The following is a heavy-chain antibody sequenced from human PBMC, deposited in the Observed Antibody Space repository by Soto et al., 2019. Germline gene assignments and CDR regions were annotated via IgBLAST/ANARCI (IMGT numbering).Heavy chain of an antibody. V-gene: IGHV4-34*01. Sequence: SETLSLTCAVSGASFSGYFWSWIRQPPGKGLEWIGEINHSGSTNYNPSLKSRVTISVDTSKNQFSLKLSSVTAADTAVYYCARDSPPSLYYDSSGYGRTSYYGMDVWGQGTTVTVSS. J-gene: IGHJ6*02. CDR1: GASFSGYF. CDR3: ARDSPPSLYYDSSGYGRTSYYGMDV. CDR2: INHSGST. D-gene: IGHD3-22*01.